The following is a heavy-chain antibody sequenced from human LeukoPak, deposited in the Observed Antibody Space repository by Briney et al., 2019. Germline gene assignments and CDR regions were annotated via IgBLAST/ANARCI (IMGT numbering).Heavy chain of an antibody. CDR2: IDRSGST. V-gene: IGHV4-34*01. CDR1: GGSFSGYS. CDR3: ARGSATGLAY. J-gene: IGHJ4*02. Sequence: SETLSLTCAVYGGSFSGYSWTWIRQPPGKGLEWIGEIDRSGSTNYNPSLKSRVTISVDTSKNQFSLKLSSVTAADTSVYYCARGSATGLAYWGQGTLVTVPS. D-gene: IGHD1-1*01.